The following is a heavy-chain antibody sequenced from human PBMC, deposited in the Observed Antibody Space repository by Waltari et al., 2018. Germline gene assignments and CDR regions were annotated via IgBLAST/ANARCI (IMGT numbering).Heavy chain of an antibody. CDR3: AACIEVTGAYDF. J-gene: IGHJ4*02. CDR2: IKEDGSAT. V-gene: IGHV3-7*01. CDR1: GFTSSNYW. D-gene: IGHD2-21*02. Sequence: EVQLVESGGGLVQPGGSLRLSGPASGFTSSNYWMSWVRQAPGRGLEWLANIKEDGSATYSVDSVKGRFTISRDNAKNSLYVQMNNLRAEDTAVYYCAACIEVTGAYDFWGQGSLVTVSS.